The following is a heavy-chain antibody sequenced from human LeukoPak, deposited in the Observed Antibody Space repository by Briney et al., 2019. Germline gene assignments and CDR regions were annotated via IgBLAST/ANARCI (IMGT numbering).Heavy chain of an antibody. CDR3: ARASITMIVVVPDDY. CDR2: ISAYNGNT. J-gene: IGHJ4*02. CDR1: GYTFTSYG. V-gene: IGHV1-18*01. Sequence: ASVKVSCKASGYTFTSYGISWVRLAPGQGLEWMGWISAYNGNTNYAQKLQGRVTMTTDTSTSTAYMELRSLRSDDTAVYYCARASITMIVVVPDDYWGQGTLVTVSS. D-gene: IGHD3-22*01.